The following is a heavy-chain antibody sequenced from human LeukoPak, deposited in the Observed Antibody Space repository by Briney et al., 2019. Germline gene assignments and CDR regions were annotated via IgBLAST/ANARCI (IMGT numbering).Heavy chain of an antibody. CDR1: GFTFSDYY. D-gene: IGHD2-8*01. CDR2: ISSSGSTI. V-gene: IGHV3-11*04. J-gene: IGHJ4*02. CDR3: AKDLKGYCTNGVCWGLDY. Sequence: PGGSLRLSCAASGFTFSDYYMSWIRQAPGKGLEWVSYISSSGSTIYYADSVKGRFTISRDNSKNTLYLQMNSLRAEDTAVYYCAKDLKGYCTNGVCWGLDYWGQGTLVTVSS.